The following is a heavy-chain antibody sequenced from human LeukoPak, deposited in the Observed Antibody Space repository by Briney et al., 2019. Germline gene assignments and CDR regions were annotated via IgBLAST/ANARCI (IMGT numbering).Heavy chain of an antibody. J-gene: IGHJ5*02. V-gene: IGHV3-23*01. Sequence: GGSLRLSCVGSGFTFRSHAMSWVRQAPEKGLEFVSGIYENGGTTYYADSVKGRFTISRDNSKNTLYLQMNSLRAEDTAVYYCAKGSEYYGGNCFDPWGQGTLFTVSS. CDR2: IYENGGTT. D-gene: IGHD3-10*01. CDR3: AKGSEYYGGNCFDP. CDR1: GFTFRSHA.